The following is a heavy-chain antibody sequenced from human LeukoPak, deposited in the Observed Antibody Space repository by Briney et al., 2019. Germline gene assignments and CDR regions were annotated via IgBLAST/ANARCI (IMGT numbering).Heavy chain of an antibody. J-gene: IGHJ4*02. CDR3: AREGGYDYIWGSNQSGDYFDY. CDR2: INPNSGGT. V-gene: IGHV1-2*02. Sequence: ASVKVSCKASGYTFTGYYMHWVRQAPGQGLEWMGWINPNSGGTNYAQKFQGRVTMTRDTSISTAYMELRSLRSDDTAVYYCAREGGYDYIWGSNQSGDYFDYWGQGTLVTVSS. CDR1: GYTFTGYY. D-gene: IGHD3-16*01.